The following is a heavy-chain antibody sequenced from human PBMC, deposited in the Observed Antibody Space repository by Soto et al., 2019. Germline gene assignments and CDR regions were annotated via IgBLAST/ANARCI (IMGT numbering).Heavy chain of an antibody. J-gene: IGHJ3*02. CDR3: ARGRITTQYRTYGDAFDI. Sequence: KTSETLSLTCTVSGGSISIYYWSWIRQPPGKGLEWIGYIYYSGSTNYNPSLKSRVTISVGTSKNQFSLKLSSVTAADTAVYYCARGRITTQYRTYGDAFDIWGQGTMVTVSS. V-gene: IGHV4-59*01. CDR2: IYYSGST. D-gene: IGHD3-10*01. CDR1: GGSISIYY.